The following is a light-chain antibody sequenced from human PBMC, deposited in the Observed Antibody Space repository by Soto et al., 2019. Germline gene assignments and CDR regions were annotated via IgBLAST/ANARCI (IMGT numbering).Light chain of an antibody. Sequence: DIQMTQSPSTLSGSVGDRVTLTCRASQTISSWLAWYQQKPGKAPKLLIYKASTLKSGVPSRFSGSGSGTEFTLTISSLQPDDFATYYCQHYNSYSEAFGQGTK. J-gene: IGKJ1*01. CDR3: QHYNSYSEA. CDR1: QTISSW. CDR2: KAS. V-gene: IGKV1-5*03.